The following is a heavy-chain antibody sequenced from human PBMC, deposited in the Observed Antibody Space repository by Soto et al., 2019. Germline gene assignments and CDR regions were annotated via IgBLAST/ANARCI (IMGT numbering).Heavy chain of an antibody. CDR3: ARFTAMVYYFDY. D-gene: IGHD5-18*01. CDR1: GGSISSYY. J-gene: IGHJ4*02. CDR2: IYYSGST. V-gene: IGHV4-59*01. Sequence: SETLSLTCTVSGGSISSYYWSWIRQPPGKGLEWIGYIYYSGSTNYNPSLKSRVTISVDTSKNQFSLKLSSVTAADTAVYYCARFTAMVYYFDYWGQGTLVTVSS.